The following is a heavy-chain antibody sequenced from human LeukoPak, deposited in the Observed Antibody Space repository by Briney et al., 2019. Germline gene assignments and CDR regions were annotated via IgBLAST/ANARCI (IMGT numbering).Heavy chain of an antibody. V-gene: IGHV4-39*07. D-gene: IGHD3-10*01. J-gene: IGHJ5*02. CDR3: ARNMVRVNWFDP. CDR2: MFYGGST. CDR1: GGSIRSDYY. Sequence: SETLSLTCTVSGGSIRSDYYWGWIRQPPGKGLEFIGSMFYGGSTYYNPSLKSRVTISVDTSKNQFSLKLTSVIAADTAVYYCARNMVRVNWFDPWGQGTLVTVSS.